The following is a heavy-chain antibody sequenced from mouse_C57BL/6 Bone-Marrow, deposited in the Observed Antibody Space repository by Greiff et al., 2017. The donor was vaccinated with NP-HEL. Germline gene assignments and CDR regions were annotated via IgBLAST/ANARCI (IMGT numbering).Heavy chain of an antibody. V-gene: IGHV1-26*01. CDR3: ARGELGRVPYYAMDY. J-gene: IGHJ4*01. CDR1: GYTFTDYY. D-gene: IGHD4-1*01. CDR2: INPNNGGT. Sequence: EVQLQQSGPELVKPGASVKISCKASGYTFTDYYMNWVKQSHGKSLEWIGDINPNNGGTSYNQKFKGKATLTVDKSSSTAYMELRSLTSEDSAVYYCARGELGRVPYYAMDYWGQGTSVTVSS.